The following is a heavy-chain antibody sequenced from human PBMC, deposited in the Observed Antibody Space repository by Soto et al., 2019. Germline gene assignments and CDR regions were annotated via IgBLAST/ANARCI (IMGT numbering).Heavy chain of an antibody. CDR1: GGSISRSTYY. D-gene: IGHD2-2*02. CDR2: IYYSGST. J-gene: IGHJ5*02. V-gene: IGHV4-39*01. CDR3: ARQVPAAIRLGWLDP. Sequence: TLSLTCTVSGGSISRSTYYWGWIRQPPGKGLEWIGSIYYSGSTYYRPSLKSRVTISVDTSKNQFSLKLSSVTAADTAVYYCARQVPAAIRLGWLDPWGQGTLVTVSS.